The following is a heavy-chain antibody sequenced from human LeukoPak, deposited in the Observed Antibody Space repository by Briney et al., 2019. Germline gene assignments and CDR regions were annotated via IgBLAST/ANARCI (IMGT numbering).Heavy chain of an antibody. CDR1: GGSISGYY. CDR2: IFYSPSPNGGT. V-gene: IGHV4-4*07. J-gene: IGHJ4*02. Sequence: SETLSLTCTVSGGSISGYYWSWIRQPAGKGLEWIGRIFYSPSPNGGTNYNPSLRSRVTMSLDTSKNQFSLKLSSVTAADTAVYFCARDQGVRPLYYFDYWGQGPLVTVSS. CDR3: ARDQGVRPLYYFDY. D-gene: IGHD3-10*01.